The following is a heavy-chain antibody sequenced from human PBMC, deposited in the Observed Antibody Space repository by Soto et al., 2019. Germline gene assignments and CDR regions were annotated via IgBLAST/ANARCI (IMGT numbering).Heavy chain of an antibody. V-gene: IGHV3-74*01. J-gene: IGHJ4*02. Sequence: EVQLVESGGGLVQPGGSLRLSCAASGFIFTDYWIHWVRQAPGKGLVWVSRIKSDESTTNYADSVWGRLTISRDNAKNTVYLQINSLRAEDTAVYYCARGARNYHYFDYWGQGTLDTVSS. CDR2: IKSDESTT. CDR1: GFIFTDYW. D-gene: IGHD3-10*01. CDR3: ARGARNYHYFDY.